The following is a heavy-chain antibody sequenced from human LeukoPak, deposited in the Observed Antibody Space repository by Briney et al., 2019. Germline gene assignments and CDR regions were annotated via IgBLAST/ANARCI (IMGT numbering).Heavy chain of an antibody. V-gene: IGHV4-34*01. J-gene: IGHJ5*02. CDR2: INHSGST. CDR1: GGSFSGYY. D-gene: IGHD6-6*01. Sequence: KTSETLSLTCAVYGGSFSGYYWSWIRQPPGKGLEWIGEINHSGSTNYNPSLKSRVTISVDTSKNQFSLKLSSVTAADTAVYYCVRGFIAARRGSWFDPWGQGTLVTVSS. CDR3: VRGFIAARRGSWFDP.